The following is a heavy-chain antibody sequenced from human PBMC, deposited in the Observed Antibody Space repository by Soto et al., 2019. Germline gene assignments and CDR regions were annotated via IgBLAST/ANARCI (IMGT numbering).Heavy chain of an antibody. CDR1: GFSFSVNGVA. V-gene: IGHV2-5*02. J-gene: IGHJ4*02. Sequence: QITLKESGPTLVKPTQTLTLTCTFSGFSFSVNGVAVGWIRQPPGQALEWLALIYWDDDQRYNPSLKDRLTIXKXXSRTQVVLTMTNMDPVDTATYYCAHKRDVSRGFKYWGQGTLVTVSS. CDR3: AHKRDVSRGFKY. CDR2: IYWDDDQ. D-gene: IGHD3-10*01.